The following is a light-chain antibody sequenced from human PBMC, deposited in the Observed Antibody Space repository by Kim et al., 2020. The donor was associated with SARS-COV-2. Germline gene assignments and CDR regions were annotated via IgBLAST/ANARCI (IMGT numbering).Light chain of an antibody. J-gene: IGLJ2*01. CDR3: AAWHASLNGVV. CDR2: SNN. CDR1: RPIIARNH. Sequence: GERATISCSRGRPIIARNHVSWYQQRPGTAPHVLIDSNNPRPSGVPDRFSGPTSGTSASQASSGLQSEDEADYCCAAWHASLNGVVLGGGAHLSFL. V-gene: IGLV1-44*01.